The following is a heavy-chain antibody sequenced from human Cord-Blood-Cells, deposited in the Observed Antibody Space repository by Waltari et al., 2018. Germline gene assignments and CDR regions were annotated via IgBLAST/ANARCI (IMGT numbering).Heavy chain of an antibody. D-gene: IGHD2-2*01. CDR3: ARDFAEVVPAAMYNWFDP. J-gene: IGHJ5*02. Sequence: QVQLVQSGAEVKKPGASVKVSCKASGYTFTSYAMHWVRQAPGQRLEWMGWINAGNGNTKYSQKFQGRVTITRDTSASTAYMELSSLRSEDTAVYYCARDFAEVVPAAMYNWFDPWGQGTLVTVSS. CDR2: INAGNGNT. V-gene: IGHV1-3*01. CDR1: GYTFTSYA.